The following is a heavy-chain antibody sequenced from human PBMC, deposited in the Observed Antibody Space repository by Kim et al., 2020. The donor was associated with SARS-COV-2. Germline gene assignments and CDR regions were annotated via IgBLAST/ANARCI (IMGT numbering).Heavy chain of an antibody. J-gene: IGHJ6*02. D-gene: IGHD3-10*01. CDR2: ISAYSGNT. Sequence: ASVKVSCKASGYTFTSYGISWVRQAPGQGLEWMGWISAYSGNTNYAQKLQGRVTMTTDTSTSTAYMELRSLRSDDTAVYYCAREGVTSRFGELDYYGMDVWGQGTTVTVSS. CDR1: GYTFTSYG. V-gene: IGHV1-18*01. CDR3: AREGVTSRFGELDYYGMDV.